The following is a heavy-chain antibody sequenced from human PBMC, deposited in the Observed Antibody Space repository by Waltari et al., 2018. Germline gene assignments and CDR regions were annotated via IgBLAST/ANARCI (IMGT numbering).Heavy chain of an antibody. Sequence: GGGVVQPGRSLRLSCAASGFTFSSYAMHWVRQAPGKGLEWVAVISYDGSNKYYADSVKGRFTISRDNSKNTLYLQMNSLRAEDTAVYYCARDHPFDFWSGYYYYGMDVWGQGTTVTVSS. CDR1: GFTFSSYA. J-gene: IGHJ6*02. CDR2: ISYDGSNK. D-gene: IGHD3-3*01. CDR3: ARDHPFDFWSGYYYYGMDV. V-gene: IGHV3-30*01.